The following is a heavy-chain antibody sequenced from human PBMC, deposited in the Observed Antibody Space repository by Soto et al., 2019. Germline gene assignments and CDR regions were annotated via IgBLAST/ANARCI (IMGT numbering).Heavy chain of an antibody. CDR1: GFTFTIYG. J-gene: IGHJ6*02. D-gene: IGHD2-15*01. CDR2: INPYNGNT. CDR3: GRVVAAAPVYYGMDV. V-gene: IGHV1-18*01. Sequence: ASVKVSCKASGFTFTIYGITWVRQAPGQGLEWMGWINPYNGNTNYAQKFQGRVTMTTDTSTSTGYMELRSLRSDDTAVYYCGRVVAAAPVYYGMDVWGQGTTVTVSS.